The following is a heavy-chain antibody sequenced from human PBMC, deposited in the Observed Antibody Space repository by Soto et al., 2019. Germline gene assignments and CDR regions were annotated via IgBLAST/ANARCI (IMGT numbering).Heavy chain of an antibody. CDR2: IYPGDSDT. CDR1: GYRFTSYW. J-gene: IGHJ4*02. V-gene: IGHV5-51*01. D-gene: IGHD5-12*01. Sequence: GESLKISCKGSGYRFTSYWIGWVRQMPGKGLEWMAIIYPGDSDTRYSPSFQGQVTISADKSISTAYLQWSSLKVSDTAMYYCARLLYGDGYPDSVLDYWGQGTLVTVSS. CDR3: ARLLYGDGYPDSVLDY.